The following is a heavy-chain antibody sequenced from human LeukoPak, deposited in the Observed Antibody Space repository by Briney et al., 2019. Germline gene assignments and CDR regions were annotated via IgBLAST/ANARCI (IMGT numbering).Heavy chain of an antibody. Sequence: GGSLRLSCAASGFTFSSHSMSWVRQAPGRGLEWVPFISDDTHNIYYADSVRGRFTVSRDNARDSLYLQLNSLRAEDTAVYYCTRHQRASQYYFDYWGQGTLVTASS. CDR3: TRHQRASQYYFDY. CDR1: GFTFSSHS. CDR2: ISDDTHNI. J-gene: IGHJ4*02. V-gene: IGHV3-48*01.